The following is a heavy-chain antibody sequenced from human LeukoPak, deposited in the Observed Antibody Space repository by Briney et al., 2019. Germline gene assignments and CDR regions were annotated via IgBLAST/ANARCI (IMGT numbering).Heavy chain of an antibody. D-gene: IGHD3-22*01. CDR1: GFTFSNAW. V-gene: IGHV3-15*01. Sequence: GGSLRLSCAASGFTFSNAWMSWVRQAPGKGLEWVGRIKSKTDGGTTDYAAPVNGRFTISRNDSKNTLYLQMNGLKTEDTAVYYCTTDGKLNYGDYGGITMIVVAPLAYWGQGTLVTVSS. CDR2: IKSKTDGGTT. J-gene: IGHJ4*02. CDR3: TTDGKLNYGDYGGITMIVVAPLAY.